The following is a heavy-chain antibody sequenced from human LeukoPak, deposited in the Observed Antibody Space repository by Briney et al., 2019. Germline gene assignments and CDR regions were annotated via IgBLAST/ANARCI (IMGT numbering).Heavy chain of an antibody. Sequence: ASVKVSCKASGGTFSSYGISWVRQAPGQGLEWMGWISGYNGHTNYAQKLQGRVTMTTHTSTSTAYMELRSLRSDDTAVYYCARAGHRKYYYDNAYDYWGQGTLVTVSS. D-gene: IGHD3-22*01. V-gene: IGHV1-18*01. CDR3: ARAGHRKYYYDNAYDY. CDR1: GGTFSSYG. J-gene: IGHJ4*02. CDR2: ISGYNGHT.